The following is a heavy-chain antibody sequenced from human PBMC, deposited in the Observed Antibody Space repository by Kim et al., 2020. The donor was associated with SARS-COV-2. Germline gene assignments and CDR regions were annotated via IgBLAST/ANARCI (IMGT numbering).Heavy chain of an antibody. CDR3: ARDLERTTVYYYYYGMDV. V-gene: IGHV3-21*01. Sequence: GGSLRLSCAASGFTFSSYSMNWVRQAPGKGLEWVSSISSSSSYIYYADSVKGRFTISRDNAKNSLYLQMNSLRAEYTAVYYCARDLERTTVYYYYYGMDVWGQGTTVTVSS. CDR1: GFTFSSYS. CDR2: ISSSSSYI. J-gene: IGHJ6*02. D-gene: IGHD4-17*01.